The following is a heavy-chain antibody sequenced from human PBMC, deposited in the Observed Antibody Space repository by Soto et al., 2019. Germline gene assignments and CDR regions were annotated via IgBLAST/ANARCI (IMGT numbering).Heavy chain of an antibody. CDR2: ISGSGGGT. CDR3: AKDHMATRPYYFHY. CDR1: GYTFSSYA. J-gene: IGHJ4*02. V-gene: IGHV3-23*01. Sequence: PGGSLRLSCAASGYTFSSYAMSWVRQAPGKGLEWVSAISGSGGGTYYADSVKGRFTISRDNSKNTLYLQMNSLRAEDTAVYFCAKDHMATRPYYFHYWDQGPLITVSS. D-gene: IGHD5-12*01.